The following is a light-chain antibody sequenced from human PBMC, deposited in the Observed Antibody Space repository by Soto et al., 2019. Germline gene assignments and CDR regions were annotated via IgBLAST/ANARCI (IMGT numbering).Light chain of an antibody. J-gene: IGKJ2*01. CDR2: GAS. CDR1: QSVSSN. Sequence: EIVMTQSPATLSVSPGERATLSCRASQSVSSNLAWYQQQPGQAPRLLIYGASTWATGIPARFSGSGSGTEVTLTISSLQSEEFAVYYCQQYNKWPPYTFGQGTKLEIK. CDR3: QQYNKWPPYT. V-gene: IGKV3-15*01.